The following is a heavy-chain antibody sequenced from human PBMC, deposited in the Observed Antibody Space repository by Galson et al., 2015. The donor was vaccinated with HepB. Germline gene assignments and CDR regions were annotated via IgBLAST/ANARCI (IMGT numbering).Heavy chain of an antibody. J-gene: IGHJ6*02. CDR2: ISYDGSNK. CDR1: GFTFSDYI. V-gene: IGHV3-30*03. Sequence: SLRLSCAASGFTFSDYIIHWVRQAPGKGLEWVAVISYDGSNKYGDSVEGRFTISRDNSKNTLFLHMNTLRTEDTAVYYCARVWDRGRTTRWSNYYYGMDVWGQGTTVTVSS. D-gene: IGHD1-7*01. CDR3: ARVWDRGRTTRWSNYYYGMDV.